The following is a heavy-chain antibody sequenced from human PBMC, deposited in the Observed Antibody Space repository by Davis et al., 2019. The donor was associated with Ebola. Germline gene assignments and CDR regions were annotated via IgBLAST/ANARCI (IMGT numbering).Heavy chain of an antibody. V-gene: IGHV3-33*01. CDR3: ASNLWEDSGYSWGSPLGH. Sequence: GGSLRLSCAASGFTFSSYGMHWVRQAPGKGLEWVAVIWYDGSNKYYADSVKGRFTISRDNSKNTLYLQMNSLRAEDTAVYYCASNLWEDSGYSWGSPLGHWGQGTLVTVSS. J-gene: IGHJ4*02. D-gene: IGHD3-22*01. CDR2: IWYDGSNK. CDR1: GFTFSSYG.